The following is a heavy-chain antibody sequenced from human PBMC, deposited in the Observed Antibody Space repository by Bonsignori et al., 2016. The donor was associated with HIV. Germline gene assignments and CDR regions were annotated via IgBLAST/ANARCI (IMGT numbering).Heavy chain of an antibody. Sequence: WVRQAPGQGLEWMGWMNPNSGNTGFAQKFQGRVSMTRNTSISTAYMELSSLRSDDTAVYYCARSARSDRYLQEVSYWGQGTLVTVSS. CDR2: MNPNSGNT. J-gene: IGHJ1*01. V-gene: IGHV1-8*01. D-gene: IGHD6-19*01. CDR3: ARSARSDRYLQEVSY.